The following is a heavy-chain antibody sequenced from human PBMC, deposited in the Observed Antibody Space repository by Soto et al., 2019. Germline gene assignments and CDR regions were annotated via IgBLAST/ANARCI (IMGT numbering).Heavy chain of an antibody. CDR1: GGSISSYY. D-gene: IGHD6-19*01. CDR3: GTEQSGWSGGYYYYYMDV. V-gene: IGHV4-59*01. CDR2: IYYSGST. J-gene: IGHJ6*03. Sequence: PSETLSLTCTVSGGSISSYYWSWIRQPPGKGLEWIGYIYYSGSTNYNPSLKSRVTISVDTSKNQFSLKLSSVTAADTAVYYCGTEQSGWSGGYYYYYMDVWGKGTTVTVSS.